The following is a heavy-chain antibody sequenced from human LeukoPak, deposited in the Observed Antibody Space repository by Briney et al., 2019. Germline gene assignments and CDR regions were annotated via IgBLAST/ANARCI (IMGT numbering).Heavy chain of an antibody. CDR1: GFIFSGSA. V-gene: IGHV3-73*01. CDR2: IRSKSNSYAT. J-gene: IGHJ4*02. Sequence: PGGSLTLSCAASGFIFSGSAMHWVRQASGKGLEWVGRIRSKSNSYATAYGASVKGRFTISRDESKNTAYLQMNSLKTEDTAVYYCTRQEEPTALIDHWGQGTLVTVSS. CDR3: TRQEEPTALIDH. D-gene: IGHD5-18*01.